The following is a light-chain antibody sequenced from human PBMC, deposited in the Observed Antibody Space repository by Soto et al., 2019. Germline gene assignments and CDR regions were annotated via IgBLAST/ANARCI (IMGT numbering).Light chain of an antibody. CDR3: QKYNNAPWT. J-gene: IGKJ1*01. V-gene: IGKV1-27*01. Sequence: DIQMTQSPSSLSASVGDRVTITCRASQVISNHLAWYQQKPGEVPKLLIYAASTLQSGVSSRFSGSGSGTDFTLTISSLQPEDVATYYCQKYNNAPWTFGQGTKVDIK. CDR2: AAS. CDR1: QVISNH.